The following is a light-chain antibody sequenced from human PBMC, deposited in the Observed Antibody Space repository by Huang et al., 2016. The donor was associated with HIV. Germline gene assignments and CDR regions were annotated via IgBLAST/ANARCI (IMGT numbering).Light chain of an antibody. Sequence: GVRVTLTCRASQDIGNFLAWFQQKPGRAPKLLIFSASTLHLGVPSRFTGRGSGTEFTLTITNLQPEDVATYYCQRYDTAPRAFGPGTKVDI. CDR2: SAS. V-gene: IGKV1-27*01. CDR3: QRYDTAPRA. J-gene: IGKJ1*01. CDR1: QDIGNF.